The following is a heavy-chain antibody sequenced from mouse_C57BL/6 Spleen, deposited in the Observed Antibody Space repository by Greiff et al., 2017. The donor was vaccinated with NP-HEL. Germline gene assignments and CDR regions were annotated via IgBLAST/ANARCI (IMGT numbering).Heavy chain of an antibody. V-gene: IGHV1-15*01. CDR2: IDPETGGT. CDR3: TRPYAY. Sequence: VQLQESGAELVRPGASVTLSCKASGYTFTDYEMHWVKQTPVHGLEWIGAIDPETGGTAYNQKFKGKAILTADKSSSTAYMELRSLTSEDSAVYYCTRPYAYWGQGTLVTVSA. J-gene: IGHJ3*01. CDR1: GYTFTDYE.